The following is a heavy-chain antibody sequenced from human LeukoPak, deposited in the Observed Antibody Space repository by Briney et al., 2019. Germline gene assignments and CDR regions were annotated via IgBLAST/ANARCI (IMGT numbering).Heavy chain of an antibody. CDR2: INPSGSYV. Sequence: PGGSLRLSCSASGFTFSSSPMHWVRQAPGKGLEYVSSINPSGSYVSYADFAKGRFTISRDNWRNTLHLQMNSLTPDDTAIYYCVREMGSGTHYCLEFWGQGALVIVSA. D-gene: IGHD3-10*01. CDR1: GFTFSSSP. V-gene: IGHV3-64D*06. CDR3: VREMGSGTHYCLEF. J-gene: IGHJ4*02.